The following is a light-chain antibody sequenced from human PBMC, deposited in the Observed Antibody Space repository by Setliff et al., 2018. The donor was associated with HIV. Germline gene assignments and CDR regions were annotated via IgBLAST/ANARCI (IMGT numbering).Light chain of an antibody. V-gene: IGLV1-40*01. CDR3: QSYDSSLSGSV. CDR1: SSNIGAGYD. CDR2: DNN. Sequence: QSVLTQPPSVSGAPGQRATISCTGSSSNIGAGYDIHWYQQLPGTAPKLLIYDNNNRPSGVPDRFSASKSGTSASLAITGLQAEDEADYYCQSYDSSLSGSVFGGGTKVTVL. J-gene: IGLJ2*01.